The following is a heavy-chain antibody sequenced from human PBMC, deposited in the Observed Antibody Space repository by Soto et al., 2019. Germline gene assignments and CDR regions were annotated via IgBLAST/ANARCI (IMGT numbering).Heavy chain of an antibody. CDR1: GFTLSSYS. CDR3: ARSVAVSGLDY. V-gene: IGHV3-30-3*01. CDR2: ISYDGNKK. D-gene: IGHD6-19*01. Sequence: QVQLVESGGGVVQPGRSLRLSCAASGFTLSSYSMHWVRQAPGKGLEWVGVISYDGNKKYYRYSVKGRFSISRDTANNTVHLQMNSLRPYDTAVYYCARSVAVSGLDYWGQGSLVTVSS. J-gene: IGHJ4*02.